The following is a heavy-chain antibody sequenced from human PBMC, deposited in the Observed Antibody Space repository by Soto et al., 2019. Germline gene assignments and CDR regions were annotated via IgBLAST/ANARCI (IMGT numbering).Heavy chain of an antibody. CDR2: ISAYNGNT. J-gene: IGHJ6*03. V-gene: IGHV1-18*01. CDR1: GYTFTSYG. Sequence: GASVKVSCKASGYTFTSYGISWVRQAPGQGLEWMGWISAYNGNTNYAQKLQGRVTMTTDTSTSTAYMELRSLRSDDTAVYYCAREREVPAALYYYYYMDFWGKGTTVTVSS. D-gene: IGHD2-2*01. CDR3: AREREVPAALYYYYYMDF.